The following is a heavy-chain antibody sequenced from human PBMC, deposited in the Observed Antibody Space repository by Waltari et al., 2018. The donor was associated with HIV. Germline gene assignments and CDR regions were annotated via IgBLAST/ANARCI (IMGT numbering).Heavy chain of an antibody. Sequence: QVQLVESGGGSVKPGGSLRLSCAASGFTFRDYHMRWIRQAPGKGLEWVAYITSSGNSIYYADSVKGRFTVSRDNAKNSLSLQMNSLRAADTAVYYCARAKQDAFDIWGQGTMVTVSS. CDR1: GFTFRDYH. CDR2: ITSSGNSI. V-gene: IGHV3-11*01. J-gene: IGHJ3*02. CDR3: ARAKQDAFDI.